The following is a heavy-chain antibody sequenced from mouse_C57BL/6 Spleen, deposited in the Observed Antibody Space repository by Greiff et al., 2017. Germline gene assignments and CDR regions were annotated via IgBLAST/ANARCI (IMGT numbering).Heavy chain of an antibody. Sequence: VQLQQSGAELVKPGASVKLSCKASGYTFTSYWMHWVKQRPGQGLEWIGMIHPNSGSTNYNEKFKSKATLTVDKSSSTAYMQLSSLTSEDSAVYYCARREYGYDGGAYAMDYWGQGTSVTVSS. CDR2: IHPNSGST. CDR3: ARREYGYDGGAYAMDY. V-gene: IGHV1-64*01. J-gene: IGHJ4*01. CDR1: GYTFTSYW. D-gene: IGHD2-2*01.